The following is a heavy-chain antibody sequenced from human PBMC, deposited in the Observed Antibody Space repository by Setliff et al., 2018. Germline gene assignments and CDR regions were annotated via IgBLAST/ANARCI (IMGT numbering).Heavy chain of an antibody. Sequence: PSETLSLTCTVSGGSISSHYWNWIRQPPGKGLEWIGYIHYSGSPNYHPSLKSRVSTSVDTSQNQISLKLSSVTAADTAVYYCARTMYSSSWYGAFDIWGQGTMVTVSS. CDR1: GGSISSHY. CDR3: ARTMYSSSWYGAFDI. V-gene: IGHV4-59*11. D-gene: IGHD6-13*01. CDR2: IHYSGSP. J-gene: IGHJ3*02.